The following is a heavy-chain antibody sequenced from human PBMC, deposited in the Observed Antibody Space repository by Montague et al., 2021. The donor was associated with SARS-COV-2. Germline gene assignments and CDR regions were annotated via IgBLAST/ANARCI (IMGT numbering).Heavy chain of an antibody. D-gene: IGHD1-26*01. Sequence: SETLSLTCTVSGGSISSGTYYWGWVRQPPGKGLEWIGSINYSGNTYYNPSLKSRVSISVDTSKNQFSLKVTSVTAADTAVYYCARRAKWQLSWFFEPWGRGTLVTVSS. V-gene: IGHV4-39*01. CDR1: GGSISSGTYY. CDR2: INYSGNT. J-gene: IGHJ2*01. CDR3: ARRAKWQLSWFFEP.